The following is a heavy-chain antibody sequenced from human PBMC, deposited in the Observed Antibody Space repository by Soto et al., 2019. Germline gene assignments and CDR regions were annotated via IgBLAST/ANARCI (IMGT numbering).Heavy chain of an antibody. D-gene: IGHD3-3*01. J-gene: IGHJ4*02. Sequence: GGSLRLSCAASGFTFSSYEMNWVRQAPGKGLEWISYISGSGSTIYYADSVKGRFTISRDNAKSSLNLQMIRLRAEDTAVYYCTRGRNYDFWSDYSTLFDYWGQGTLVTVSS. CDR2: ISGSGSTI. CDR1: GFTFSSYE. CDR3: TRGRNYDFWSDYSTLFDY. V-gene: IGHV3-48*03.